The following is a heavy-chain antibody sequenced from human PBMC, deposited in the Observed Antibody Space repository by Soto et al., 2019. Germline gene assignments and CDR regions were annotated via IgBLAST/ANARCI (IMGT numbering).Heavy chain of an antibody. CDR3: AIDLYSYGYPVY. CDR1: GFIFDAYG. Sequence: QVHLVESGGGVVQPGRSLRLSCAASGFIFDAYGMHWVRQAPGKGLVWVAIMSYDGSRNYYADSVKGRFTISGDNSKNMLSLEMNSLRAEDTAVYYCAIDLYSYGYPVYWGQGTLVTVSS. V-gene: IGHV3-30*03. CDR2: MSYDGSRN. J-gene: IGHJ4*01. D-gene: IGHD5-18*01.